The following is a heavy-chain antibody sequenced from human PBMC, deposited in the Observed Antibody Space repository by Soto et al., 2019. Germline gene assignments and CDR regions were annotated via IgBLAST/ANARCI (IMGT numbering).Heavy chain of an antibody. CDR3: AREFGGYCTATSCYQLDV. CDR1: GGSVSSGTYY. V-gene: IGHV4-61*01. Sequence: QVQLQESGPGLVKPSETLSLTCTVSGGSVSSGTYYWTWIRQPPGKGLEWIGYIYYSGTTNYNPSLQSRVTISADTSKNQFSLKLNPVSAADTAVYYCAREFGGYCTATSCYQLDVWGQGTTVTVSS. CDR2: IYYSGTT. J-gene: IGHJ6*02. D-gene: IGHD2-2*01.